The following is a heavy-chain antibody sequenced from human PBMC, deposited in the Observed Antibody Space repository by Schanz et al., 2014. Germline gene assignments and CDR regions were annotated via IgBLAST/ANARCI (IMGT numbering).Heavy chain of an antibody. Sequence: QVQLQESGPGLVKPSQTLSLACAVSGGSISSGDSLWSWIRQPPGRGLEWIGYVFYSGTTSYNPSLKSRISMTLATSKTQISLNLKLVTAADTAVYYCARGVRRYDILTGHYCVDSFDIWGQGTMVTVSS. CDR1: GGSISSGDSL. D-gene: IGHD3-9*01. J-gene: IGHJ3*02. CDR3: ARGVRRYDILTGHYCVDSFDI. CDR2: VFYSGTT. V-gene: IGHV4-30-4*07.